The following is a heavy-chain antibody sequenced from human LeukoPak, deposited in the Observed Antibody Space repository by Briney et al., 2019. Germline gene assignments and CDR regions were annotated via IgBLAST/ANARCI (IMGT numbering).Heavy chain of an antibody. Sequence: PSETLSLTCTVSGGSISSYYWSWIQQPPGKGLEWIGYIYYSGSTNYNPSLKSRVTISVDTSKNQFSLKLSSVTAADTAVYYCARDYCTNGVCYMDYWGQGTLVTVSS. CDR3: ARDYCTNGVCYMDY. CDR2: IYYSGST. J-gene: IGHJ4*02. D-gene: IGHD2-8*01. CDR1: GGSISSYY. V-gene: IGHV4-59*01.